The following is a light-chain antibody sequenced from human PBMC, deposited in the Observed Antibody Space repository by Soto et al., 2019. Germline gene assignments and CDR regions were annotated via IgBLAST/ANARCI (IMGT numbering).Light chain of an antibody. CDR1: QGISSY. CDR2: AAS. CDR3: QQYDSFAVT. Sequence: AIRMTQSPSSPSASTGDRVTITCRASQGISSYLAWYQQKPGKAPKLLIYAASTLQSGVPSRFSGSGSGTDFTLTISSLQPDDFATYYCQQYDSFAVTFGQGSKVYIK. V-gene: IGKV1-8*01. J-gene: IGKJ1*01.